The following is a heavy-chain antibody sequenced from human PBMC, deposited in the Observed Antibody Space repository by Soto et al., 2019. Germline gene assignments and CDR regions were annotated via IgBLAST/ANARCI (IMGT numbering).Heavy chain of an antibody. CDR1: GFTFISYA. J-gene: IGHJ5*02. V-gene: IGHV3-23*01. D-gene: IGHD2-8*01. CDR3: AKDRTYCTNGVCYPTNWFDP. Sequence: HHGGPLHLSCAASGFTFISYAITWACQAPGKGLELVSAIRGSGGSTYYADSVKGRFTIPRDNSKNTLYLQMNSLRAEDTAVYYCAKDRTYCTNGVCYPTNWFDPWGQGTLVTVSS. CDR2: IRGSGGST.